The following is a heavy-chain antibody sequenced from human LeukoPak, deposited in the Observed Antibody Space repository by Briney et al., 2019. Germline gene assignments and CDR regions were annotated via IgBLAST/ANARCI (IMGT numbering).Heavy chain of an antibody. V-gene: IGHV4-61*01. CDR3: ARDRLIFGVVDAFDI. D-gene: IGHD3-3*01. Sequence: KTSETLSLTCTVSGGSVSSGSYYWSWIRQPPGKGLEWIGYIYYSGSTNYNPSLKSRVTISVDTSKNQFSLKLSSVTAADTAVYYCARDRLIFGVVDAFDIWGQGTMVTVSS. CDR1: GGSVSSGSYY. J-gene: IGHJ3*02. CDR2: IYYSGST.